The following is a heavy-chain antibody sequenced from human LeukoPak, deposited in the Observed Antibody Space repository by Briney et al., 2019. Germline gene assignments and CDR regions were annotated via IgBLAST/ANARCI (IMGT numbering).Heavy chain of an antibody. J-gene: IGHJ5*02. V-gene: IGHV3-23*01. CDR1: GFTFSSYA. CDR3: AKTERFDP. Sequence: PGGSLRLSCAASGFTFSSYAMSWVRQAPGKGLEWVSTISTSGDGTYYADSVRGRFTISRDNSKNKLYLQMNSLRAEDTAVYYCAKTERFDPWGQGTLVTVSS. CDR2: ISTSGDGT.